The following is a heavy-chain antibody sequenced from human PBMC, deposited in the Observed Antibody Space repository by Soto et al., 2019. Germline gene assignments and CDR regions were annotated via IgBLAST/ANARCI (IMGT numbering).Heavy chain of an antibody. CDR2: IGVSDGYT. J-gene: IGHJ4*02. CDR1: GFTFSNYA. CDR3: VKDIPAWRQVWGYDY. D-gene: IGHD5-18*01. Sequence: GGSLRLSCSASGFTFSNYAMQWVRQAPGEGLEWVSSIGVSDGYTYYADSVKGRFTISRDNSENTLYLQMNGLRAEDTAVYYCVKDIPAWRQVWGYDYWGQGALVTVSS. V-gene: IGHV3-23*01.